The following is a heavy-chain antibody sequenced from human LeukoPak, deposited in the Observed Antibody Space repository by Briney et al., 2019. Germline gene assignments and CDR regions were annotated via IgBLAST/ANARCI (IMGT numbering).Heavy chain of an antibody. D-gene: IGHD3-22*01. CDR2: INPRGGST. CDR1: GYTLINYF. V-gene: IGHV1-46*01. Sequence: ASVKVYCKASGYTLINYFMHWVRQAPGQGLEWMGIINPRGGSTTYAQKFQGRVTMTRDTSTTTVYMELSSLRSEDTAVYYCAVRDSSGYYYDYWGQGTLVTVSS. CDR3: AVRDSSGYYYDY. J-gene: IGHJ4*02.